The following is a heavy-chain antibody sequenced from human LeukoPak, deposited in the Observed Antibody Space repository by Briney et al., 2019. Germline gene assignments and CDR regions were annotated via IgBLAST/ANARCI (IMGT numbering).Heavy chain of an antibody. CDR1: GFTFNTYV. J-gene: IGHJ5*02. D-gene: IGHD3-10*01. Sequence: GGSLRLSCAASGFTFNTYVMTWVRQAPGKGLEWVSAISGGGQNTYYADSVKGRFTISRDNSKNTLYLQMNSLRAEDTAVYYCAKSPTPYGSGSNNWFDPWGQGTLVTVSS. CDR3: AKSPTPYGSGSNNWFDP. CDR2: ISGGGQNT. V-gene: IGHV3-23*01.